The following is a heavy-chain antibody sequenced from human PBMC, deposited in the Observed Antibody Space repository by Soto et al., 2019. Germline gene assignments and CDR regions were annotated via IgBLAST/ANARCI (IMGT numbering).Heavy chain of an antibody. CDR2: VKQDGSEI. Sequence: GGSLRFSCAASGFTFSNHWMTWVRQAPGKGLEWVASVKQDGSEIYYGDSVKGRFTISRDNAKNSLFLQLNSLRAEDTAMYYCARDPGISSGWYYFDYWGQGTLVTVSS. D-gene: IGHD6-19*01. J-gene: IGHJ4*02. V-gene: IGHV3-7*05. CDR3: ARDPGISSGWYYFDY. CDR1: GFTFSNHW.